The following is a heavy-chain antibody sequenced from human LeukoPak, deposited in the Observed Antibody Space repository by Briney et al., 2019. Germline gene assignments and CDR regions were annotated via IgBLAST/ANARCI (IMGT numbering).Heavy chain of an antibody. CDR1: GYTFTSYA. Sequence: GASVKVSCKASGYTFTSYAMHWVRQAPGQRLEWMGWINAGNGNTKYSQKFQGRVTITRDTSASTAYMELSSLRSEDTAVYYCARDLTYGSGEGYYYYYGMDVWGKGITVTVSS. J-gene: IGHJ6*04. D-gene: IGHD3-10*01. CDR2: INAGNGNT. CDR3: ARDLTYGSGEGYYYYYGMDV. V-gene: IGHV1-3*01.